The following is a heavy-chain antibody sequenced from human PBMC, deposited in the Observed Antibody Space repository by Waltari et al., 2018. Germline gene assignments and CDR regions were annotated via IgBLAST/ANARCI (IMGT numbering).Heavy chain of an antibody. J-gene: IGHJ4*02. CDR2: IYYSGST. CDR1: GGSISSSSYY. Sequence: QLQLQESGPGLVKPSETLSLTCTVSGGSISSSSYYWGWIRQPPGKGLEWIGSIYYSGSTYYNPSLKSRVTISVDTSKNQFSLKLSSVTAADTAVYYCARSRDMVVTNPFDYWGQGTLVTVSS. CDR3: ARSRDMVVTNPFDY. V-gene: IGHV4-39*07. D-gene: IGHD2-21*02.